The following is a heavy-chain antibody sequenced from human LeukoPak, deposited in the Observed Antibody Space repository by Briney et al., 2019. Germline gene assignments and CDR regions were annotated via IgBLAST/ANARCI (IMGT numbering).Heavy chain of an antibody. J-gene: IGHJ4*02. D-gene: IGHD3-16*01. V-gene: IGHV3-21*01. CDR2: ISSSSSYI. CDR1: GFTFSSYS. Sequence: GGSLRLSCAASGFTFSSYSMNWVRQASGKGLEWVSSISSSSSYIYYADSVKGRFTISRDNAKNSLYLQMNSLRAEDTAVYYCARGYSMGIGGDFDYWGQGTLATVSS. CDR3: ARGYSMGIGGDFDY.